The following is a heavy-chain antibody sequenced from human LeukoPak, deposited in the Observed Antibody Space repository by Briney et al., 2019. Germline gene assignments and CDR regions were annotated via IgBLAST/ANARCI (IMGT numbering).Heavy chain of an antibody. D-gene: IGHD2-2*01. CDR2: IYHSGST. CDR1: GGSISSGGYY. Sequence: SQTLSLTCTVSGGSISSGGYYWSWIRQPPGKGLEWIGYIYHSGSTYYNPSLKSRVTISVDRSKNQFSLKLSSVTAADTAVYYCARGYCSSTSCYGAGGMDVWGKGTTVTVSS. V-gene: IGHV4-30-2*01. J-gene: IGHJ6*03. CDR3: ARGYCSSTSCYGAGGMDV.